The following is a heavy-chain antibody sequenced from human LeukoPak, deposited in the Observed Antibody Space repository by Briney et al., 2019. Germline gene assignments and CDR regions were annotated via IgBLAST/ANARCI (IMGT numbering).Heavy chain of an antibody. Sequence: SETLSLTCTVSGGSISTYYWSWIRQPPGKGLEWIGYFYYSGGTNYNPSLKSRVTISVDTSKNQFSLKLSSVTAADTAVYYCGGGYSSSRDRGNFDYWGQGTLVTVSS. V-gene: IGHV4-59*08. J-gene: IGHJ4*02. CDR2: FYYSGGT. CDR3: GGGYSSSRDRGNFDY. D-gene: IGHD6-6*01. CDR1: GGSISTYY.